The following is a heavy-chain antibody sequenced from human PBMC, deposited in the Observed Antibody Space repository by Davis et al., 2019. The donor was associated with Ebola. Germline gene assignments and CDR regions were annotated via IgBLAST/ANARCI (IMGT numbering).Heavy chain of an antibody. J-gene: IGHJ4*02. Sequence: GESLKISCAASGFTFSSYAMHWVRQAPGKGLEWVAVISYDGSNKYYADSVKGRFTISRDNSKNTLYLQMNSLRAEDTAVYYCARDDYGGKGDYFDYWGQGTLVTVSS. CDR3: ARDDYGGKGDYFDY. V-gene: IGHV3-30-3*01. CDR1: GFTFSSYA. CDR2: ISYDGSNK. D-gene: IGHD4-23*01.